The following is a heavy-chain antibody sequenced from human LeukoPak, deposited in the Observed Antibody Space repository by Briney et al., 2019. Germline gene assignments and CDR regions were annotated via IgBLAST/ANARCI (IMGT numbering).Heavy chain of an antibody. CDR1: GGSISSYY. J-gene: IGHJ4*02. Sequence: PSETLSLTCTVSGGSISSYYWSWIRQPPGKGLEWIGYIYYSGSTNYNPSLKSRVTISVDTSKNQFSLKLSSVTAADTAVYYCAIIRWSTDSYYFDYWGQGTLVTVSS. D-gene: IGHD5-24*01. CDR3: AIIRWSTDSYYFDY. CDR2: IYYSGST. V-gene: IGHV4-59*01.